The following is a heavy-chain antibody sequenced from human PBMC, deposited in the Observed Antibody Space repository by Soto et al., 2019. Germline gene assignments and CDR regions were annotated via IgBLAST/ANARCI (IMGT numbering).Heavy chain of an antibody. V-gene: IGHV3-33*01. J-gene: IGHJ4*02. CDR1: GFTFSSYG. D-gene: IGHD3-10*01. Sequence: HPGGSLRLSCAASGFTFSSYGMHWVRQAPGKGLEWVAVIWYDGSNKYYADSVKGRFTISRDNSKNTLYLQMNSLRAEDTAVYYCARDFAHYYGSGSYYTDYFDYWGQGTLVTVSS. CDR3: ARDFAHYYGSGSYYTDYFDY. CDR2: IWYDGSNK.